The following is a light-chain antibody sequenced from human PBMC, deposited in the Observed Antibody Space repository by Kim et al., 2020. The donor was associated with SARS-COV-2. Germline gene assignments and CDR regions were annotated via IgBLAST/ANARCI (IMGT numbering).Light chain of an antibody. CDR1: RLDVGGYNS. J-gene: IGLJ1*01. Sequence: GQSITISCTGTRLDVGGYNSVSWYQQHPGKAPRLMIYDVHNRPTGVSDRFSGSKSGNTASLTISGLQAEDEADYYCSSWASTTSYVFGTGTKVTVL. CDR2: DVH. V-gene: IGLV2-14*03. CDR3: SSWASTTSYV.